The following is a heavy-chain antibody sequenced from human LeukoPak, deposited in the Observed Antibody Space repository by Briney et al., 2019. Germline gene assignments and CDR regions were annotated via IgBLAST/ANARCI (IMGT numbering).Heavy chain of an antibody. J-gene: IGHJ4*02. Sequence: PSETLSLTCTVSGGSISSTSYYWSWIRQPPGKGLEWIGYIYYSGSTNYNPSLKSRVTISVDTSKNQFSLKLSSVTAADTAVYYCARGITSLDYWGQGTLVTVSS. CDR3: ARGITSLDY. D-gene: IGHD3-3*01. V-gene: IGHV4-61*01. CDR2: IYYSGST. CDR1: GGSISSTSYY.